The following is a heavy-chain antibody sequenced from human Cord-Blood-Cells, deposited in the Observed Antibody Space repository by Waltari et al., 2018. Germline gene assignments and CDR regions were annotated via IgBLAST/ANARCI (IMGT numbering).Heavy chain of an antibody. D-gene: IGHD1-1*01. J-gene: IGHJ3*02. Sequence: QLQLQEPGPGLVKLSETLSLTCTVSGASISSRRYYWGWLRQPPGKGRAWIGTILYSGSTYYNPSLKSRVTIAVDTSKNQFSLKLSSVTAADTAVYYCARHTTGDDAVDIWGQGTMVTVSS. CDR2: ILYSGST. CDR1: GASISSRRYY. V-gene: IGHV4-39*01. CDR3: ARHTTGDDAVDI.